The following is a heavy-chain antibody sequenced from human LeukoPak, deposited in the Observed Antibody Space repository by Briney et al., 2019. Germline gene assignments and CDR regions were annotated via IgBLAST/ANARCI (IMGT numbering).Heavy chain of an antibody. CDR2: ISYDGSNK. J-gene: IGHJ4*02. CDR3: ARGRDGYESTYYFDY. D-gene: IGHD5-24*01. V-gene: IGHV3-30-3*01. CDR1: GFTLSSYA. Sequence: GGSLRLSCAASGFTLSSYAMHWVRQAPGKGLEWVAVISYDGSNKYYADSVKGRFTISRDNSKNTLYLQMNSLRAEDTAVYYCARGRDGYESTYYFDYWGQGTLVTVSS.